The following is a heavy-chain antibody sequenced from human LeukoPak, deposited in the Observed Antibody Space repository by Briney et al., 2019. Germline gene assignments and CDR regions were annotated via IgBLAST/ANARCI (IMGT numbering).Heavy chain of an antibody. V-gene: IGHV4-34*01. J-gene: IGHJ6*02. CDR1: GGSFSGYY. D-gene: IGHD3-22*01. Sequence: PSETLSLTCAVYGGSFSGYYWSWIRQPPGKGLEWIGEINHSGSTNYNPSLKSRVTISVDTSKNQFSLKLSSVTAADTAVYYCARDAIALNYYGMDVWGQGTTVTVSS. CDR3: ARDAIALNYYGMDV. CDR2: INHSGST.